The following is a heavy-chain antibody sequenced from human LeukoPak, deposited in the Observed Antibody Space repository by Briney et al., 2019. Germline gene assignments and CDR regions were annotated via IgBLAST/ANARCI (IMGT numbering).Heavy chain of an antibody. CDR3: ARGGIGYCSGGSCYSDY. J-gene: IGHJ4*02. V-gene: IGHV7-4-1*02. CDR2: INTDTGNP. D-gene: IGHD2-15*01. CDR1: EYTFTRYA. Sequence: ASVKVSCKASEYTFTRYAMNWVRQAPGQGLEWMGWINTDTGNPTYAQGFTGRFVFSLDTSVSTAYLQISSLKAEDTALYYCARGGIGYCSGGSCYSDYWGQGALVTVSS.